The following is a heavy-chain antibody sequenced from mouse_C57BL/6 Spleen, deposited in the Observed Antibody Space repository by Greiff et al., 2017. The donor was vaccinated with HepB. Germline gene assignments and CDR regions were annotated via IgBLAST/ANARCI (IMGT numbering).Heavy chain of an antibody. CDR3: ARERLLRPYWYFDV. D-gene: IGHD1-2*01. J-gene: IGHJ1*03. V-gene: IGHV3-6*01. CDR2: ISYDGSN. CDR1: GYSITSGYY. Sequence: DVKLQESGPGLVKPSQSLSLTCSVTGYSITSGYYWNWIRQFPGNKLEWMGYISYDGSNNYNPSLKNRISITRDTSKNQFFLKLNSVTTEDTATYYCARERLLRPYWYFDVWGTGTTVTVSS.